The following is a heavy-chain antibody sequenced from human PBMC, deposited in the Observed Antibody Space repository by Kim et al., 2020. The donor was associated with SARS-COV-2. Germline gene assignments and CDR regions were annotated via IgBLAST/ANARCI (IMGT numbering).Heavy chain of an antibody. J-gene: IGHJ6*02. CDR3: ARNSKYYGSGSYLYYYYGMDV. D-gene: IGHD3-10*01. CDR2: INPNSGGT. V-gene: IGHV1-2*06. CDR1: GYTFTGYY. Sequence: ASVKVSCKASGYTFTGYYMHWVRQAPGQGLEWMGRINPNSGGTNYAQKFQGRVTMTRDTSISTAYMELSRLRSDDTAVYYCARNSKYYGSGSYLYYYYGMDVWGQGTTVTVSS.